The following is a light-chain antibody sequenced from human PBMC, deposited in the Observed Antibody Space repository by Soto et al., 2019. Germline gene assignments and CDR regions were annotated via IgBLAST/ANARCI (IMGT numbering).Light chain of an antibody. CDR2: DAS. Sequence: EIVLTQSPATLSLSPGERATLSCRASQSVSSYLAWYQQKPGQAPRLLIYDASNRATGIPARFSGSGSVTDFTLTISSLEPEDFAEYYCQQRSNWYTFGQGTKLEIK. CDR1: QSVSSY. V-gene: IGKV3-11*01. J-gene: IGKJ2*01. CDR3: QQRSNWYT.